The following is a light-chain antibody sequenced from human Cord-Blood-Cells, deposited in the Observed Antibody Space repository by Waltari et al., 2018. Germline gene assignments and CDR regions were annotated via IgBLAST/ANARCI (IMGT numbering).Light chain of an antibody. V-gene: IGKV3-15*01. CDR2: GAS. CDR3: QQYNNWPYT. J-gene: IGKJ2*01. CDR1: QRVSSN. Sequence: EIVMTQSPATLSVSPGERATLSCRASQRVSSNLAWYQQKPGQAPRLLIYGASTRANGIPARFSGSGSGTEITLTISSLQSEDFAVYDCQQYNNWPYTFGQGTKLEIK.